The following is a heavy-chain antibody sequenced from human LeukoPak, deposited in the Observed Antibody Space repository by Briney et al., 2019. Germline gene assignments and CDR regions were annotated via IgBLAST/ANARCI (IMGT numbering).Heavy chain of an antibody. CDR3: ARDPGYYGSGSYLN. D-gene: IGHD3-10*01. CDR2: ISSSGSTI. V-gene: IGHV3-48*03. J-gene: IGHJ4*02. CDR1: GFTFSSYE. Sequence: GGSLRLSCAASGFTFSSYEMNWVRQAPGKGLEWVSYISSSGSTIYYADSVKGRFTISRDNAKNSLYLQMNSLRAEDTAVYYCARDPGYYGSGSYLNWGQGTLVTVSS.